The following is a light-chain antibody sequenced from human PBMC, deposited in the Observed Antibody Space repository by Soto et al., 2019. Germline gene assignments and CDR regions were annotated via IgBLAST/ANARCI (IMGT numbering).Light chain of an antibody. CDR2: DAS. V-gene: IGKV3-11*01. Sequence: EIVLTQSPATLSLSPGERATLSCRASQSVSSYLAWYQQKPGQAPRLLIYDASNRATGIPARFSGSGSGTDFTPTISSLEPEDFAVYYCQQRSNRFTFGPGTKVDIK. J-gene: IGKJ3*01. CDR1: QSVSSY. CDR3: QQRSNRFT.